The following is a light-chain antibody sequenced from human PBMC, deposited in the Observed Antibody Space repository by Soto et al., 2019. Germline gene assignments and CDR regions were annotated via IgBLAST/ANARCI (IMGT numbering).Light chain of an antibody. CDR1: QSVSSY. J-gene: IGKJ4*01. CDR2: ETS. V-gene: IGKV3-11*01. Sequence: EIVLTQSPATLSLSPGERATLSCRASQSVSSYLAWYQQKRGQAPRLVIYETSNRATGIPARFSGSGSGTEFTLTISSLRSEDFAVYFCQQYHNWPLTFGGGTKVDIK. CDR3: QQYHNWPLT.